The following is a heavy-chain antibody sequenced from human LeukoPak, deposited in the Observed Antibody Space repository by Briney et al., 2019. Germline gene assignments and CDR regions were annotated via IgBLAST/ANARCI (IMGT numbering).Heavy chain of an antibody. CDR2: ISWNSGSI. CDR1: GFTFDDYA. Sequence: GRSLRLSCAASGFTFDDYAMHWVRQAPGKGLEWASGISWNSGSIGYADSVRGRFTISRDNAKNSLYLQMNSLRAEDMALYYCAKDSGSYSTSFDYWGQGTLVTVSS. J-gene: IGHJ4*02. D-gene: IGHD1-26*01. CDR3: AKDSGSYSTSFDY. V-gene: IGHV3-9*03.